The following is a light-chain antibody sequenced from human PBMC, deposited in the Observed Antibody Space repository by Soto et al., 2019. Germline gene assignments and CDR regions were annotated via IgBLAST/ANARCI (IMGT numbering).Light chain of an antibody. V-gene: IGLV2-14*01. CDR1: SSDVGGYNY. J-gene: IGLJ3*02. CDR2: GVN. Sequence: QSALNQPASVSGSPGQSITISCTGTSSDVGGYNYVSWYQCHPGKAPKVMIYGVNNRPSGVSNRFSGSKSGNTASLTISGLQAEDEAHYYCASYTSSSTLEFGGGTKLTVL. CDR3: ASYTSSSTLE.